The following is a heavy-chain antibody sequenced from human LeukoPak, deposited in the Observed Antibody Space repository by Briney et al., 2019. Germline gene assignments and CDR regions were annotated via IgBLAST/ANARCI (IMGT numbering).Heavy chain of an antibody. D-gene: IGHD2-2*01. CDR3: AKTGYCSSTSCYLYYFDY. J-gene: IGHJ4*02. CDR1: GFTFSSYA. CDR2: ISYDGSNK. V-gene: IGHV3-30*04. Sequence: GGSLRLSCAASGFTFSSYAMHWVRQAPGKGLEWVAVISYDGSNKYYADSVKGRFTISRDNSKNTLYLQMNSLRAEDTAVYYCAKTGYCSSTSCYLYYFDYWGQGTLVTVSS.